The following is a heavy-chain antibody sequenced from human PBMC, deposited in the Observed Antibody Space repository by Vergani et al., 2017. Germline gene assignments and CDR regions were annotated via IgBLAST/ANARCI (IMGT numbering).Heavy chain of an antibody. CDR3: AREPAAGLYYFDY. CDR2: IIPIFGTA. CDR1: GGTFSSYA. J-gene: IGHJ4*02. Sequence: QVQLVQSGAEVKKLGSSVQVSCKASGGTFSSYAISWVRQAPGQGLEWMGGIIPIFGTANYAQKFQGRVTITADESTSTAYMELSSLRSEDTAVYYCAREPAAGLYYFDYWGQGTLVTVSS. D-gene: IGHD6-13*01. V-gene: IGHV1-69*01.